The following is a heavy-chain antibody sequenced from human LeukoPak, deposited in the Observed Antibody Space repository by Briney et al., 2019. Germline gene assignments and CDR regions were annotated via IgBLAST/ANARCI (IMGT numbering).Heavy chain of an antibody. CDR3: ARELYSTSWTFDY. V-gene: IGHV3-48*01. CDR2: ISSTSSTI. CDR1: GFTFRSHG. Sequence: GGSLRLSCAASGFTFRSHGMSWVRQAPGKGLEWISYISSTSSTIYYADSVKGRFTISRDNAKNSLYLQMNSLRAEDTAIYYCARELYSTSWTFDYWGQGTLVTVSS. J-gene: IGHJ4*02. D-gene: IGHD6-13*01.